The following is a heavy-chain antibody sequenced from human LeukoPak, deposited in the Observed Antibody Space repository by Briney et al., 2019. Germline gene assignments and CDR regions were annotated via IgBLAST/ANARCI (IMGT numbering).Heavy chain of an antibody. J-gene: IGHJ4*02. Sequence: PSETLPLTCIVSGGSISNYYWSWIRQPPGKGLEWIGYIYYSGSTNYNPSLKSRVTISVDTSKNQFSLKLSSVTAADTAVYYCARFRGYSYAPFDYWGQGTLVTVSS. D-gene: IGHD5-18*01. V-gene: IGHV4-59*01. CDR3: ARFRGYSYAPFDY. CDR1: GGSISNYY. CDR2: IYYSGST.